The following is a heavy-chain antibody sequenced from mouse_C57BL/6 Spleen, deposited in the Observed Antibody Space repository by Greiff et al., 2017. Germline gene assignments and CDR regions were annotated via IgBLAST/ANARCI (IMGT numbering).Heavy chain of an antibody. CDR2: ISSGGDYI. D-gene: IGHD4-1*01. Sequence: EVKLMESGEGLVKPGGSLKLSCAASGFTFSSYAMSWVRQTPEKRLEWVAYISSGGDYIYYADTVKGRFTISRDNARNPLYLQMSSLKSEDTAMYYCTRANWDVGFAYWGQGTLVTVSA. J-gene: IGHJ3*01. V-gene: IGHV5-9-1*02. CDR1: GFTFSSYA. CDR3: TRANWDVGFAY.